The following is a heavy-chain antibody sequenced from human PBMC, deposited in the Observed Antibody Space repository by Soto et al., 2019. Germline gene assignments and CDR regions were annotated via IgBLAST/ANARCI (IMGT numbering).Heavy chain of an antibody. CDR1: GYTFTSYG. Sequence: QVQLVQSGAEVKKPGASVKVSCKASGYTFTSYGISWVRQAPGQGLEWMGWNSAYNGNTNYAQKLQGRVTMTTDTSTSTAYMELRSLRSDDTAVYYCARALDFWSGYYNPNWFDPWGQGTLVTVSS. V-gene: IGHV1-18*01. D-gene: IGHD3-3*01. CDR2: NSAYNGNT. J-gene: IGHJ5*02. CDR3: ARALDFWSGYYNPNWFDP.